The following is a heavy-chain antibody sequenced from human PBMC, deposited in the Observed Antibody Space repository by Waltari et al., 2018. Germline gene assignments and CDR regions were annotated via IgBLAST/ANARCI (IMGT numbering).Heavy chain of an antibody. CDR1: GGSISSGSYY. J-gene: IGHJ4*02. V-gene: IGHV4-61*02. Sequence: QVQLQESGPGLVKPSQTLSLTCTVSGGSISSGSYYWSWIRQPAGKGLEWIGRIYTSGSTNYNPSLKSRVTISVDTSKNQFSLKLSSVTAADTAVYYCARDSPYGSGSYPFDYWGQGTLVTVSS. CDR3: ARDSPYGSGSYPFDY. D-gene: IGHD3-10*01. CDR2: IYTSGST.